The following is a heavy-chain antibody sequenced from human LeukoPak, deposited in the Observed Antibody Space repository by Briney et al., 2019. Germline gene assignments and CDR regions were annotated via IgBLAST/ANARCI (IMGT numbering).Heavy chain of an antibody. J-gene: IGHJ5*02. D-gene: IGHD1-26*01. V-gene: IGHV1-46*01. CDR1: GYTFTVYY. Sequence: GASVKVSCTASGYTFTVYYLHWVRQAPGQGLEWMGFINPSGGSTSYAQKFQGRVTMTRDTSTSTVYMGLSSLRSEDTAVYYCANSGGGSYEDWFDPWGQGTLVTVSS. CDR3: ANSGGGSYEDWFDP. CDR2: INPSGGST.